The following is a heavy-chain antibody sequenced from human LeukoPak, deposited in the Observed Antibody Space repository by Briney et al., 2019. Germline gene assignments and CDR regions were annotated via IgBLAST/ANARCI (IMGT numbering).Heavy chain of an antibody. Sequence: PGGSLRLSCAASGFTFSTFAMNWVRQAPGKGLEWVSTIGGSGSDTYYADSVKGRFTISRDNSKNTVSLQMNSLRADDTAVYYCAKDLGYCSGGTCYPGYDGFYAWGQGAMVTVSS. CDR1: GFTFSTFA. CDR2: IGGSGSDT. J-gene: IGHJ3*01. V-gene: IGHV3-23*01. D-gene: IGHD2-15*01. CDR3: AKDLGYCSGGTCYPGYDGFYA.